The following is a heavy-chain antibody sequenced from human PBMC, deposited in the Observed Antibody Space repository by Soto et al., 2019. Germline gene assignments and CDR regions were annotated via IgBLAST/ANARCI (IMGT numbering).Heavy chain of an antibody. V-gene: IGHV1-18*01. D-gene: IGHD1-1*01. CDR1: GYIFTSFG. J-gene: IGHJ6*02. CDR2: ISAYNGAT. Sequence: GASVKVSCKASGYIFTSFGITWVRQAPGQGLEWMGWISAYNGATNYPQKLQGRVTLTTDTATNTAYMELRSLRSDDTAVYDCARRTRYNDGGDYHYAMHVCGQGTTLTF. CDR3: ARRTRYNDGGDYHYAMHV.